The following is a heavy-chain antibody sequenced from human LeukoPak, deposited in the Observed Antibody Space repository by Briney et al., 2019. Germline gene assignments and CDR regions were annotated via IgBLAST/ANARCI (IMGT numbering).Heavy chain of an antibody. CDR2: IRYDGTNK. V-gene: IGHV3-30*02. D-gene: IGHD1-26*01. J-gene: IGHJ4*02. CDR1: GFTVSSNY. CDR3: ARDQRGSSNLDY. Sequence: PGGSLRLSCAASGFTVSSNYMSWVRQAPGKGLEWVAFIRYDGTNKYYADSVKGRFTISRDNSKNTLYLQMNSLRAEDTAVYYCARDQRGSSNLDYWGQGTLVTVSS.